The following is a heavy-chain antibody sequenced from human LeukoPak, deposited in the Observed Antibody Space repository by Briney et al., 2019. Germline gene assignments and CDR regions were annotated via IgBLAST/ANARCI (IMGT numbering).Heavy chain of an antibody. V-gene: IGHV1-69*05. CDR1: GGTFSSYA. CDR3: ARDGDYYDSSGYYWFDP. Sequence: GASVKVSCKASGGTFSSYAISWVRQAPGQGLEWMGGIIPIFGTANYAQKFQGRVTITTDESTSTAYMELSSLRSEDTAVYYCARDGDYYDSSGYYWFDPWGQGTLVTVSS. CDR2: IIPIFGTA. D-gene: IGHD3-22*01. J-gene: IGHJ5*02.